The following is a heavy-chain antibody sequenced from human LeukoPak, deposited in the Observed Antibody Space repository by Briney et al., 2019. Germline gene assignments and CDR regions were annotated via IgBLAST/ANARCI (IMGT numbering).Heavy chain of an antibody. J-gene: IGHJ4*02. V-gene: IGHV3-30*18. CDR3: AKVVAAAGTGY. Sequence: GGSLRLSCAASGFTFSSYGMHWVRQAPGKGLEWVAVISYDGSNKYYADSAKGRFTISRDNSKNTLYLQMNSLRAEDTAVYYCAKVVAAAGTGYWGQGTLVTVSS. CDR2: ISYDGSNK. D-gene: IGHD6-13*01. CDR1: GFTFSSYG.